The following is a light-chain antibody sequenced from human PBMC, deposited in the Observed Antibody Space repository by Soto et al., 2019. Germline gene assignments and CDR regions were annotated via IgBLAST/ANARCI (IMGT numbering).Light chain of an antibody. Sequence: DVKMTQSPSSLSASVEDRVIMTCRASQSISNHLNWYQQKPGKAPKLLIFAASSLQSGVPSRFSGSRSGPDFTLTISSLQPEDFATYYCQQSYSSPPTFGQGTKVDI. J-gene: IGKJ1*01. CDR1: QSISNH. CDR2: AAS. V-gene: IGKV1-39*01. CDR3: QQSYSSPPT.